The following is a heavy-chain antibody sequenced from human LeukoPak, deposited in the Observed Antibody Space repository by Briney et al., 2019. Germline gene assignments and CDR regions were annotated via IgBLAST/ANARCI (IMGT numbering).Heavy chain of an antibody. CDR1: GGSISSGGYS. J-gene: IGHJ5*02. Sequence: SETLSLTCAVSGGSISSGGYSWSWIRQPPGKGLEWIGYIYHSGSTYYNPSLKSRVTISVDRSKNQFSLKLSSVTAADTAVYYCARGGITIFGVGNWFDPWGQGTLVTVSS. D-gene: IGHD3-3*01. V-gene: IGHV4-30-2*01. CDR3: ARGGITIFGVGNWFDP. CDR2: IYHSGST.